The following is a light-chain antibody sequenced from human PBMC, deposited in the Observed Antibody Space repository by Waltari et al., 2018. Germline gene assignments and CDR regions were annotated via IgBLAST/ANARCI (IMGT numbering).Light chain of an antibody. CDR3: QAWDSNTVV. V-gene: IGLV3-1*01. CDR2: QHN. CDR1: KLGGKY. J-gene: IGLJ2*01. Sequence: SYELTQPPSVSVSPGQTASITCSGDKLGGKYASWYQLMAGQSPVLVISQHNQRPSGIPERFSGSYSGNTATLTISGTQAMDEADYYCQAWDSNTVVFGGGTKLSVL.